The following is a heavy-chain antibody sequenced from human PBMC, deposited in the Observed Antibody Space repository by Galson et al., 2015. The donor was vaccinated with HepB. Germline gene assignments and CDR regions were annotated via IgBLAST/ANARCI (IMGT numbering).Heavy chain of an antibody. V-gene: IGHV3-23*01. CDR2: ISGSGGST. CDR1: GFTFSSYA. Sequence: SLRLSCAASGFTFSSYAMSWVRQAPGKGLEWVSAISGSGGSTYYADSVKGRFTISRDNSKNTLYLQMNSLRAEDTAVYYCARHYDFWSGFFGSWGQGALVTVSS. J-gene: IGHJ5*02. CDR3: ARHYDFWSGFFGS. D-gene: IGHD3-3*01.